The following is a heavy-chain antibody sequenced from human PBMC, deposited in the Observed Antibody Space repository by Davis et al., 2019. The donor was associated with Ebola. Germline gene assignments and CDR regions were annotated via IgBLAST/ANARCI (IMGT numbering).Heavy chain of an antibody. V-gene: IGHV1-8*02. J-gene: IGHJ6*04. Sequence: AASVKVSCKASGGTFSSYAISWVRQAPGQGLEWMGWMNPNSGNTGYAQKFQGRVTMTRNTSISTAYMELSSLRSEDTAVYYCARWRKCSSTSCYGLYGMDVWGKGTTVTVSS. CDR2: MNPNSGNT. CDR3: ARWRKCSSTSCYGLYGMDV. D-gene: IGHD2-2*01. CDR1: GGTFSSYA.